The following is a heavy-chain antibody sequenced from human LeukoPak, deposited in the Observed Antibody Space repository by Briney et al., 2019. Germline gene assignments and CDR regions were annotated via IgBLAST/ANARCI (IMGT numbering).Heavy chain of an antibody. Sequence: SETLSLTCTVSGGSISSSSYYWGWIRQPPGEGLEWIGTIYYSGSTYYNPSLKSRVTISVDTSKNQFSLKLSSVTAADTAVFYRARLPVRGGNYFDYWGQGTLVTVSS. D-gene: IGHD3-10*01. CDR3: ARLPVRGGNYFDY. V-gene: IGHV4-39*01. CDR2: IYYSGST. CDR1: GGSISSSSYY. J-gene: IGHJ4*02.